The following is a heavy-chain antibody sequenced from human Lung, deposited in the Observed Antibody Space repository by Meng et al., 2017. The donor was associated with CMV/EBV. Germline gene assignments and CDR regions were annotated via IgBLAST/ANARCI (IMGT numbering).Heavy chain of an antibody. J-gene: IGHJ3*02. CDR1: GGSISSGSYY. CDR2: IYTSGST. CDR3: ARMMRAFDI. Sequence: QVQLQESGPGLVKPSQPLSLTCTVSGGSISSGSYYWSRIRQPAGKGLEWIGRIYTSGSTNYNPSLKSRVTISVDTSKNQFSLKLSSVTAADTAVYYCARMMRAFDIWGQGTMVTVSS. V-gene: IGHV4-61*02. D-gene: IGHD3-16*01.